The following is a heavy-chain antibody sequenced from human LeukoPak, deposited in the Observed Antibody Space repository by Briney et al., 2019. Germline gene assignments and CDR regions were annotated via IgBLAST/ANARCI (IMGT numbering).Heavy chain of an antibody. CDR1: GYTFTDYY. J-gene: IGHJ5*01. Sequence: ASVKVSCKASGYTFTDYYMHWVRQAPGQGLEWMGWINPNSGGTNYAQKFQGRVTMTRDTSINTAYMELSRLRSDDTAVYYCVRPPQLIAAAGTYNRFDSWGQGTLVTVSS. D-gene: IGHD6-13*01. V-gene: IGHV1-2*02. CDR2: INPNSGGT. CDR3: VRPPQLIAAAGTYNRFDS.